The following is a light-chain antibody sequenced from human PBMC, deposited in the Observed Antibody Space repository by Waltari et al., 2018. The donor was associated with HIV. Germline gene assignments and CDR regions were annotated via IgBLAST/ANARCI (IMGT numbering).Light chain of an antibody. CDR1: QSVNSGY. CDR3: QQYGTSPRVT. CDR2: GAS. Sequence: EIVLTQSPGTLSLSPGDRATLSCMTSQSVNSGYLAWFQQKPGQAPRLLIYGASARATGIPDRFSASGSGTDFTLTISRLEPEDFAVYYCQQYGTSPRVTFGPGTRVDIK. V-gene: IGKV3-20*01. J-gene: IGKJ3*01.